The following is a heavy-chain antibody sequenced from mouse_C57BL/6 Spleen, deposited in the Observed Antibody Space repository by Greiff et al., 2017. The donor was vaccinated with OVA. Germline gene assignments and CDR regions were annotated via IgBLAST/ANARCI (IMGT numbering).Heavy chain of an antibody. D-gene: IGHD2-4*01. CDR2: INPSSGYT. CDR1: GYTFTSYT. CDR3: ARGYYDYPYYAMDY. Sequence: VQLQQSGAELARPGASVKMSCKASGYTFTSYTMHWVKQRPGQGLEWIGYINPSSGYTKYNQKFKDKATLTADKSSSTAYMQLSSLTSEDSAVYYCARGYYDYPYYAMDYWGQGTSVTVSS. J-gene: IGHJ4*01. V-gene: IGHV1-4*01.